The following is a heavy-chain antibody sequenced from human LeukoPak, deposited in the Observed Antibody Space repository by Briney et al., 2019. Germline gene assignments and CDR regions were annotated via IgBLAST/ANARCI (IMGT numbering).Heavy chain of an antibody. V-gene: IGHV4-34*01. CDR2: INHSGNT. CDR1: GGSFSGYY. CDR3: ARGRYNYYGMDV. J-gene: IGHJ6*02. Sequence: SEALSLTCAVYGGSFSGYYWSWIRQPPGKGLEWIGEINHSGNTNYNPSLKSRVTISVDTSKNQFSLKLSSVTAADTAVYYCARGRYNYYGMDVWGQGTTVTVSS.